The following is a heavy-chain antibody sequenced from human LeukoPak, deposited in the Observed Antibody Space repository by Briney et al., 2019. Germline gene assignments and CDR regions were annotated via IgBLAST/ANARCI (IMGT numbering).Heavy chain of an antibody. CDR1: GFTFSTYW. Sequence: GSLRLSCAASGFTFSTYWMHWVRQAPGKGLVWVSRINTDGSTTTYADSVKGRFTISRDNAKNTLYLQMNSLRAEDTAVYFCARGAPADYWGQGTLVTVSS. J-gene: IGHJ4*02. CDR2: INTDGSTT. D-gene: IGHD2-2*01. CDR3: ARGAPADY. V-gene: IGHV3-74*01.